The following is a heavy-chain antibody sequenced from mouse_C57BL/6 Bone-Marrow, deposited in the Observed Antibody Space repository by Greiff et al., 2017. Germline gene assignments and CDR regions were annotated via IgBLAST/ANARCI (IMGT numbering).Heavy chain of an antibody. Sequence: VQLQQSGAELVRPGASVKLSCTASGFNIKDDYIHWVKQRPEQGLEWIGWIDPEIGDTEYASKFQGKATITSDTSSNKAYLQLSSLTSEGTAVYYCSSFDGNYFDFWGQGTPLTVAS. D-gene: IGHD2-3*01. CDR2: IDPEIGDT. CDR1: GFNIKDDY. V-gene: IGHV14-4*01. CDR3: SSFDGNYFDF. J-gene: IGHJ2*01.